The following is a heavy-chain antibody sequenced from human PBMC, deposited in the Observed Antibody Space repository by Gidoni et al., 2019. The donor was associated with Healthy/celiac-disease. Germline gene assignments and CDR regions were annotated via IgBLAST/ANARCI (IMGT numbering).Heavy chain of an antibody. CDR3: ARDPLRFLAGPDYYGMDV. Sequence: QVQLVESGGGVVQPGRSLRLSCAASGFTFSSYAMHWVRQAPGKGLEWVAVISYDGSNKYYADSVKGRFTISRDNSKNTLYLQMNSLRAEDTAVYYCARDPLRFLAGPDYYGMDVWGQGTTVTVSS. J-gene: IGHJ6*02. CDR1: GFTFSSYA. CDR2: ISYDGSNK. D-gene: IGHD3-3*01. V-gene: IGHV3-30-3*01.